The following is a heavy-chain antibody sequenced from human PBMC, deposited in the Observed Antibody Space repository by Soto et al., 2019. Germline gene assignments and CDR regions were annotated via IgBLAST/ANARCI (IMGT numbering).Heavy chain of an antibody. CDR3: AHSGNSFASYYFDS. V-gene: IGHV2-5*02. CDR1: GFSLSTSGVG. J-gene: IGHJ4*02. Sequence: QITLKESGPTLVKPTQTLTLTCTFSGFSLSTSGVGVGWIRQPPGKALEWLALLYWDDDKRYSPSLKSRLTITKDTSKNQVVLTMTNMNPVDTATYSCAHSGNSFASYYFDSWGQGTLVTVSS. D-gene: IGHD5-18*01. CDR2: LYWDDDK.